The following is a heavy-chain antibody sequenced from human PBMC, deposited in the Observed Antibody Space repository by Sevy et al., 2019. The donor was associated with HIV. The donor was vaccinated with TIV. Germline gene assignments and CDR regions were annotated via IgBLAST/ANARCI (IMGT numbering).Heavy chain of an antibody. Sequence: GESLKISCKGSGYSFTNYWIAWVRQMPGKSLEWMGIIYPGDSHTRYSPSFEGQVSISADKAINTAYLQWRSLKASDTATYYCATGCSDGSCYSAFDYWGQGTLVTVSS. D-gene: IGHD2-15*01. V-gene: IGHV5-51*01. CDR3: ATGCSDGSCYSAFDY. J-gene: IGHJ4*02. CDR2: IYPGDSHT. CDR1: GYSFTNYW.